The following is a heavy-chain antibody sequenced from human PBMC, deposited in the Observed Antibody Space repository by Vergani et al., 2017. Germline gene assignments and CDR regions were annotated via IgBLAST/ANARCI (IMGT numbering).Heavy chain of an antibody. CDR1: GFTFSSAW. D-gene: IGHD3-22*01. CDR2: IRPKTDGETT. J-gene: IGHJ4*02. V-gene: IGHV3-15*01. Sequence: EVQLMESGGGLVQPGGSLRLSCTTSGFTFSSAWMSWVRQAPGKGLEWVARIRPKTDGETTDYAAPVKGRFTISRDDSKNTLYLQMNSLKTEDTAVYYCARLSYDTTPYLQGGYDCWGQGTLVSVSS. CDR3: ARLSYDTTPYLQGGYDC.